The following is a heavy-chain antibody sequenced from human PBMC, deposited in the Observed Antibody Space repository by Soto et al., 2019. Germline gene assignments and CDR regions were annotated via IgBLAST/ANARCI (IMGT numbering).Heavy chain of an antibody. CDR2: IYSGGST. D-gene: IGHD3-10*01. J-gene: IGHJ4*02. CDR1: GFTVSSNY. CDR3: ATAGGPTRIGELSVNFDY. Sequence: PGGSLRLSCAASGFTVSSNYMSWVRQAPGKGLEWVSVIYSGGSTYYADSVKGRFTISRHNSKNTLYLQMNSLRSEDTAVYYCATAGGPTRIGELSVNFDYWGQGTLVTVSS. V-gene: IGHV3-53*04.